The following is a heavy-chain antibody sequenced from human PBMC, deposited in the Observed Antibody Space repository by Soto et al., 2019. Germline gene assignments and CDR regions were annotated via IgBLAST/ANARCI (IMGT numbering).Heavy chain of an antibody. Sequence: GASVKVSCKASGYTFTGYYMHWVRQAPGQGLEWMGWINPNSGGTNYAQKLQGWVTMTRDTSISTAYMELSRLRSDDTAVYYCARERYDILTGSKTLDYWGQGTLVTVSS. CDR1: GYTFTGYY. D-gene: IGHD3-9*01. V-gene: IGHV1-2*04. CDR2: INPNSGGT. CDR3: ARERYDILTGSKTLDY. J-gene: IGHJ4*02.